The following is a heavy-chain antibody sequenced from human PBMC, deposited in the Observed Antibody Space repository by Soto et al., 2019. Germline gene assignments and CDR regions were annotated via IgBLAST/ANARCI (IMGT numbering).Heavy chain of an antibody. Sequence: GGSLRLSCAASGFSFSSYAMHWVRQAPGKGLEWMAVISYDGSNKFYADSVKGRFTISRDNSKSTLSLQMNSLRAEDTAMYYCARGWEMGSSGYSEYWGQGALVTVSS. V-gene: IGHV3-30-3*01. CDR3: ARGWEMGSSGYSEY. CDR2: ISYDGSNK. J-gene: IGHJ4*02. D-gene: IGHD3-22*01. CDR1: GFSFSSYA.